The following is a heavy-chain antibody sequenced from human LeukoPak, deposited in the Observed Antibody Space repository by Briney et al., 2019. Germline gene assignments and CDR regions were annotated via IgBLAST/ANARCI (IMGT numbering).Heavy chain of an antibody. J-gene: IGHJ4*02. CDR3: TKRGREGSSSWYVGYFDY. Sequence: GGSLRLSCAASGFTVSSNYMSWVRQTPGKGLEWVSAISGSGGSTYYADSVKGRFTISRDNSKNTLYLQMNSLRAGDTAVYYCTKRGREGSSSWYVGYFDYWGQGTLVTVSS. V-gene: IGHV3-23*01. D-gene: IGHD6-13*01. CDR2: ISGSGGST. CDR1: GFTVSSNY.